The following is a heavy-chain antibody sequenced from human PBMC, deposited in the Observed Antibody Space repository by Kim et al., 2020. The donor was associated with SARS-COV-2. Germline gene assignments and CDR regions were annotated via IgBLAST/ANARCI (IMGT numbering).Heavy chain of an antibody. J-gene: IGHJ4*02. D-gene: IGHD6-6*01. CDR3: TALHGLGPFGSSSSEF. V-gene: IGHV3-15*01. CDR2: IKSRADGGTT. CDR1: GFTFSSAW. Sequence: GGSLRLSCAVSGFTFSSAWMTWVRQAPGKGLEWVGRIKSRADGGTTDYAAPVTGRFTISRDDSKNTMYLEMDSLNTEDTAMYYCTALHGLGPFGSSSSEFWGQGALVTVSS.